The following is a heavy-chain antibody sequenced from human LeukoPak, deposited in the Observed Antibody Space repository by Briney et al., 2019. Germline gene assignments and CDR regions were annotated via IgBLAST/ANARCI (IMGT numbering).Heavy chain of an antibody. D-gene: IGHD2-15*01. V-gene: IGHV4-59*11. CDR2: AYHTGGT. Sequence: SETLSLTCTVSGVSISSHYWSWIRQPPGKGLEWVGYAYHTGGTSSNPSLKSRATMSVDTSKNQFSLRLTSLTAADTAVYYCARDFQRLGSDAFDFWGQGTMVTVSS. CDR1: GVSISSHY. J-gene: IGHJ3*01. CDR3: ARDFQRLGSDAFDF.